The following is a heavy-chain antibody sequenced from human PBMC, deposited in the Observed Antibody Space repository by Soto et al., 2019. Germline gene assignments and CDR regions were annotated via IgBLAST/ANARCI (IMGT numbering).Heavy chain of an antibody. D-gene: IGHD5-12*01. CDR3: ARDRLDSGYSYYYYYMDV. Sequence: ASVKVSCKASGYTFTSYAMHWVRQAPGQRLEWMGWINAGNGNTKYSQKFQGRVTITRDTSASTAYMELSSLRSEDTAVYYCARDRLDSGYSYYYYYMDVWGKGTTVTVSS. CDR1: GYTFTSYA. V-gene: IGHV1-3*01. J-gene: IGHJ6*03. CDR2: INAGNGNT.